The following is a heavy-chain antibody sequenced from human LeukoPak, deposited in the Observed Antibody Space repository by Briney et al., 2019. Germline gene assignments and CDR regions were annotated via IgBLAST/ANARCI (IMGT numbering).Heavy chain of an antibody. CDR2: VYYSGSI. V-gene: IGHV4-39*07. D-gene: IGHD4/OR15-4a*01. Sequence: SETLSLTRSVSGDSITSGAYYWAWLRQPPGKGLEWIGSVYYSGSIKYNPPLKGRVSISRDMSKNQFSLNLNSVNATDTAVYYCARRDYAAWLDPWAQGTLVTVSS. CDR3: ARRDYAAWLDP. CDR1: GDSITSGAYY. J-gene: IGHJ5*02.